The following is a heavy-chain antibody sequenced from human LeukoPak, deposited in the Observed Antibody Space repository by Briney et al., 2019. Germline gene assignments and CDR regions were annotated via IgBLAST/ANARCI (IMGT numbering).Heavy chain of an antibody. J-gene: IGHJ4*02. Sequence: GGSLRLSCAASGFTFSSYGMHWVRQAPGKGLEWVAVIWYDGSNKYYADSVKGRFTVSRDNFKNTLYLQMNSLRAEDTAVYYCAKDEYSGSYYEDYWGQGTLVTVSS. D-gene: IGHD1-26*01. CDR3: AKDEYSGSYYEDY. V-gene: IGHV3-33*06. CDR2: IWYDGSNK. CDR1: GFTFSSYG.